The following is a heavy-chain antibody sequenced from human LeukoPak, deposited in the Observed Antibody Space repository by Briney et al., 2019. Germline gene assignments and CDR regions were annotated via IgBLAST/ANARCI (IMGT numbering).Heavy chain of an antibody. D-gene: IGHD3-9*01. CDR2: IFRTGST. J-gene: IGHJ3*01. Sequence: SETLSLTCTVSDYSISSGYYWGWIRQPPGKGLEWIGSIFRTGSTYYTPSLKSRVTLSVDTSKSQVSLRLTSVTAADAAVYYCVRDPAILTGLGDAFDLWGQGTRVTVSS. CDR1: DYSISSGYY. CDR3: VRDPAILTGLGDAFDL. V-gene: IGHV4-38-2*02.